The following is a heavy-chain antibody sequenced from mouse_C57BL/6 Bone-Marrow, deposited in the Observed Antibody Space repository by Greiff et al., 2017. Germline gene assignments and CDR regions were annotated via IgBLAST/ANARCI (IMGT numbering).Heavy chain of an antibody. Sequence: LQQSGAGLVKPGASVKLSCAASGFTFSSYSMPWVHQSPGKRLEWVGTIHGGGGNTYYTERLKGRSTISGDKANSTRYLQLSSLRAEDTAVYYCARHCISYVLDYWGQGTTVTVSS. V-gene: IGHV5-9*01. CDR3: ARHCISYVLDY. J-gene: IGHJ2*01. CDR1: GFTFSSYS. D-gene: IGHD1-1*01. CDR2: IHGGGGNT.